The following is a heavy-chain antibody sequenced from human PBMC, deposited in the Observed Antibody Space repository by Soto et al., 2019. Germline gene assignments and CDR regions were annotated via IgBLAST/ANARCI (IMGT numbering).Heavy chain of an antibody. J-gene: IGHJ4*02. D-gene: IGHD1-7*01. CDR2: IIPIFGTA. Sequence: SVKVSCKASGGTFSSYAISWVRQAPGQGLEWMGGIIPIFGTANYAQKFQGRVTITADESTSTAYMELSSLRSEDTAVYYCARAPSMAGTGKWAYYFDYWGQGTLVTVSS. CDR1: GGTFSSYA. CDR3: ARAPSMAGTGKWAYYFDY. V-gene: IGHV1-69*13.